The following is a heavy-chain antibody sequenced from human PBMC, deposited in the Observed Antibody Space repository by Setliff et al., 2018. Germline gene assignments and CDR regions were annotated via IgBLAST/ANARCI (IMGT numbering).Heavy chain of an antibody. D-gene: IGHD5-18*01. V-gene: IGHV1-46*01. CDR3: ARVGRYVDIAMVFDY. CDR2: INPSGGST. J-gene: IGHJ4*02. CDR1: GYTFTSYY. Sequence: ASVKVSCKASGYTFTSYYMHWVRQAPGQGLEWMGIINPSGGSTSYAQKFQGRVTMTRDTSTSTVYMELSSLRSEDTAVYYCARVGRYVDIAMVFDYWGQGTLVTVSS.